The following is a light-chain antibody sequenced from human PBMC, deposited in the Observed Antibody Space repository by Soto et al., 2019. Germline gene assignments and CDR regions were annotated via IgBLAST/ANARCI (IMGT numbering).Light chain of an antibody. Sequence: DIQMTQSPSSLSASIGDRVTIICQASQNITNNLSWYQQKPGKAPNLLIYHASKLAKGVTSRFSGSGSGTEFTLIISGLQPDDSATYYCQQYTNTNNPWMFGQGTKWIS. CDR3: QQYTNTNNPWM. J-gene: IGKJ2*01. CDR1: QNITNN. V-gene: IGKV1-33*01. CDR2: HAS.